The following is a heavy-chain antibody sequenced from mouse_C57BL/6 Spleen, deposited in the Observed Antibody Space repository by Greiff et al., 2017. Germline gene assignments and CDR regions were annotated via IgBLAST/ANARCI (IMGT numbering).Heavy chain of an antibody. CDR2: INYDGSST. V-gene: IGHV5-16*01. CDR3: ARDGGSIYAMDY. CDR1: GFTFSDYY. D-gene: IGHD1-1*02. J-gene: IGHJ4*01. Sequence: EVKVVESEGGLVQPGSSMTLSCTASGFTFSDYYMAWVRQVPEKGLEWVANINYDGSSTYYLDSLKSRFIISRDNAKNILYLQMSSLKSEDTATYYCARDGGSIYAMDYWGQGTSVTVSS.